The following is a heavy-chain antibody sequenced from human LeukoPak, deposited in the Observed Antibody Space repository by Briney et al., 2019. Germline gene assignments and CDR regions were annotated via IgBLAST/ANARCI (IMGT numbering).Heavy chain of an antibody. CDR2: ISGSGGST. CDR1: GFTFSSYA. J-gene: IGHJ6*02. V-gene: IGHV3-23*01. CDR3: AKCTSGYDDYYYYGMDV. Sequence: GRSLRLSCAASGFTFSSYAMSWVRQAPGKGLEWVSAISGSGGSTYYADSVKGRFTISRDNSKNTLYLQMNSLRAEDTAVYYCAKCTSGYDDYYYYGMDVWGQGTTVTVSS. D-gene: IGHD3-3*01.